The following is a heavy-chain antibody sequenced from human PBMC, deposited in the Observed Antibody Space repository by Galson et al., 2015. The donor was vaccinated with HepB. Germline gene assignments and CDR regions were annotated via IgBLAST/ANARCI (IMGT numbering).Heavy chain of an antibody. CDR3: ASHLGQSGYSGYENAHVGY. D-gene: IGHD5-12*01. CDR2: IYYSGST. CDR1: GCSVSSGSYY. J-gene: IGHJ4*02. Sequence: TLSLTCSVSGCSVSSGSYYWRSIRPPPGKGLEWIGYIYYSGSTNYNPSLKSRVTISVDTSKNQFSLKLSSVTAADTAVYYCASHLGQSGYSGYENAHVGYWGQGTLVTVSS. V-gene: IGHV4-61*01.